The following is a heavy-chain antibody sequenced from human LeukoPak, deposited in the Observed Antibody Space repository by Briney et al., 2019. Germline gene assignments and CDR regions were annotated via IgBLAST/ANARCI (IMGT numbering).Heavy chain of an antibody. D-gene: IGHD5-12*01. CDR1: GFTFSSYA. CDR3: AKDRLRVVATSFDY. Sequence: PGGSLRLSXAASGFTFSSYAMSWVRQAPGKGLEWVSAISGSGGSTYYADSVKGRFTISRDNSKNTLYLQMNSLRAEDTAVYYCAKDRLRVVATSFDYWGQGTLVTVSS. CDR2: ISGSGGST. J-gene: IGHJ4*02. V-gene: IGHV3-23*01.